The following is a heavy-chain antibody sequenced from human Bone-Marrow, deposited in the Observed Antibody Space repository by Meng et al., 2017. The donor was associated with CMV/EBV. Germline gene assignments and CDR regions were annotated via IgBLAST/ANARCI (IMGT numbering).Heavy chain of an antibody. J-gene: IGHJ4*02. CDR1: PYTFIDHH. V-gene: IGHV1-2*02. CDR3: ARDPVVPAALDY. Sequence: ASVKVSCKASPYTFIDHHMHWVRQAPGQGLEWMGWINPRTGDTNYAQKFRGRVTMTRHTSISTAYMELSRLRSDDTAVYYCARDPVVPAALDYWGQGTLVTVSS. CDR2: INPRTGDT. D-gene: IGHD2-2*01.